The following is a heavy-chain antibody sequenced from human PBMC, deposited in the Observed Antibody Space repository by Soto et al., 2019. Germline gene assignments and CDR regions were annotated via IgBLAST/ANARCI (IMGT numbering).Heavy chain of an antibody. J-gene: IGHJ4*02. D-gene: IGHD3-3*01. CDR1: GGTFSSYA. Sequence: SVKVSCKASGGTFSSYAISGVRQAPGQGREWMGGIIPIFGTANYAQKFQGRVTITADEYTSTAYMELSSLRSEDTAVYYCARAPYYDFWSGYYKLEAFDYWGKGNMLTVSS. V-gene: IGHV1-69*13. CDR2: IIPIFGTA. CDR3: ARAPYYDFWSGYYKLEAFDY.